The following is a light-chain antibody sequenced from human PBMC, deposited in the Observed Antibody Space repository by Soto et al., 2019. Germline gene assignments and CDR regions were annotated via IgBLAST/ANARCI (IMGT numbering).Light chain of an antibody. V-gene: IGKV3-11*01. CDR1: QSVGSY. Sequence: PGERATISCRASQSVGSYLAWYQQKPGQAHRLLIYDAYNRATGIQARFSGSGSGTDLTLTIRSLEPEDFAVYYCKQRSNWQVTFGQGTRLEIK. J-gene: IGKJ5*01. CDR3: KQRSNWQVT. CDR2: DAY.